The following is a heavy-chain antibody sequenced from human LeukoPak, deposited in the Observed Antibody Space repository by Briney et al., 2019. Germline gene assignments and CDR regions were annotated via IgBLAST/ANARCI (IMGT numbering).Heavy chain of an antibody. CDR1: GFTFSTYF. V-gene: IGHV3-30-3*01. D-gene: IGHD3-10*01. CDR2: IASDGGHT. CDR3: ARERHATMLHPGAFDI. Sequence: RSLRLSCEASGFTFSTYFMHWVRQAPGKGLEWVADIASDGGHTFYAESVKGRFTITRDNPKSTQYMELSRLRADDTAVYFCARERHATMLHPGAFDIWGQGTLVTVSS. J-gene: IGHJ3*02.